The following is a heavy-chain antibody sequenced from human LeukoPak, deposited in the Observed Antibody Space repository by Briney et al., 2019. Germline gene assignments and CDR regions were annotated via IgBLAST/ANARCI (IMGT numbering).Heavy chain of an antibody. CDR3: ARRGGFDLVRGVIRAKYFDY. CDR2: IYTSGST. CDR1: GGSISSGSYY. V-gene: IGHV4-61*02. Sequence: PSETLSLTCTVSGGSISSGSYYWSWIRQPAGKGLEWIGRIYTSGSTNYNPSLKSRVTISVDTSKNQFSLKLSSVTAADTAVYYCARRGGFDLVRGVIRAKYFDYWGQGILVTVSS. J-gene: IGHJ4*02. D-gene: IGHD3-10*01.